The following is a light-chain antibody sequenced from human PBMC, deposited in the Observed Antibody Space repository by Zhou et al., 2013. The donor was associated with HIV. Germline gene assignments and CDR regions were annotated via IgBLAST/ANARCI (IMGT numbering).Light chain of an antibody. CDR1: RSISNW. Sequence: DIQMTQTPSTLSAFVGDRVTITCRASRSISNWLAWYQQKPGKAPKLLIYKASSLESGVPSRFSGSGSGTEFTLTISSLQPDDFATYYCQQYYTSSQTFGQGTKVEVK. V-gene: IGKV1-5*03. CDR2: KAS. CDR3: QQYYTSSQT. J-gene: IGKJ1*01.